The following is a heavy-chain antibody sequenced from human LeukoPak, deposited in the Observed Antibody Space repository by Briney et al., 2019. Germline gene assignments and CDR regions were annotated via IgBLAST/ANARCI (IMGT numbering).Heavy chain of an antibody. Sequence: GGSLRLSCAASGFTFSSYWMSWVRQAPGKGLEWVANIKQDGSEKYYVDSVKGRFTIARDNAKNSLYLQMNSLRAEDTAVYYCARVGLLWRFDPGGQGTLVTVSS. CDR3: ARVGLLWRFDP. D-gene: IGHD2-15*01. CDR2: IKQDGSEK. CDR1: GFTFSSYW. J-gene: IGHJ5*02. V-gene: IGHV3-7*01.